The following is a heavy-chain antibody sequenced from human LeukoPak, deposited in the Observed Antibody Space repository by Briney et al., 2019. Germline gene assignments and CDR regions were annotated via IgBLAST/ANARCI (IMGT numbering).Heavy chain of an antibody. J-gene: IGHJ6*02. CDR2: INHSGST. V-gene: IGHV4-34*01. CDR1: GGSFSGYY. Sequence: SETLSLTCAVYGGSFSGYYWSWIRQPPGKGLEWIGEINHSGSTNYNPSLKSRVTISVDTSKNQFSLKLSSVTAADTAVYYCARVEDEGTGYYDMDVWGQGTTVTVSS. CDR3: ARVEDEGTGYYDMDV. D-gene: IGHD3-9*01.